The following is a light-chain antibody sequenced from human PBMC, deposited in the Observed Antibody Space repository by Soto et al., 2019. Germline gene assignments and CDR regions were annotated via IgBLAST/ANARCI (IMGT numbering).Light chain of an antibody. Sequence: EIVMTQSPATLSVSPGERATLSCRASQSVYNNLAWYQQKPGQAPRLLIYGASTRATGIPARFSGSGSGTEFTLTISSLQSGDFAVYHCQQYNKWPPTFGQGTKVDIK. CDR3: QQYNKWPPT. V-gene: IGKV3-15*01. J-gene: IGKJ1*01. CDR1: QSVYNN. CDR2: GAS.